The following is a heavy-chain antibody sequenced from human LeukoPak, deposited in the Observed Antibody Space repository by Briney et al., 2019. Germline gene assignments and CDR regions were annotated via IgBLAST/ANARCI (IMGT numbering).Heavy chain of an antibody. V-gene: IGHV4-4*02. CDR1: GGSITTTNY. Sequence: SGTLSLTCGVSGGSITTTNYWSWVRQPPGQGLEWIGTIYYSGSTYYNPSLKSRLTMSVDLSENHVSLKLTSVTAADTAVYYCAREGGFYRPFDYSGQGTLVTVSS. CDR2: IYYSGST. D-gene: IGHD6-25*01. CDR3: AREGGFYRPFDY. J-gene: IGHJ4*02.